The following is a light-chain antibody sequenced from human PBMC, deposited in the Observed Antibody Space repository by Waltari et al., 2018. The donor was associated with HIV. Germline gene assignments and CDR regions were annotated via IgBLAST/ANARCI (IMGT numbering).Light chain of an antibody. Sequence: QSVLSQPPSMSGAPGQRVTIACSGNTSNIGAHYVYWFQHGPDAAPKLFLFSNDRRPSGVPGRVSGSKTGTSASLAISGLRPEDEADYYCSTWDDNLSSYVFGPGT. CDR1: TSNIGAHY. CDR3: STWDDNLSSYV. J-gene: IGLJ1*01. CDR2: SND. V-gene: IGLV1-47*01.